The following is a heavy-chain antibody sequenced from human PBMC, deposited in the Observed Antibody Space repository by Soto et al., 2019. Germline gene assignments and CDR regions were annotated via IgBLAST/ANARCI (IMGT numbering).Heavy chain of an antibody. CDR1: GGSINTYY. J-gene: IGHJ4*02. D-gene: IGHD6-6*01. CDR3: ARAGAARYFDY. CDR2: IYYTGST. Sequence: PSETLSLTCTVSGGSINTYYWSWIRQPPGKGLEWIGYIYYTGSTNYNPSLKSRVTISIDTSKSQFSLKPSSVTAADMAVYYCARAGAARYFDYWGQGTLVTVSS. V-gene: IGHV4-59*01.